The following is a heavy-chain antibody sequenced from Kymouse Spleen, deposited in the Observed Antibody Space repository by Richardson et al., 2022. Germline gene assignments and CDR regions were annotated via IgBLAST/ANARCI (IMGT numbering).Heavy chain of an antibody. CDR1: GFTFSNAW. V-gene: IGHV3-15*01. CDR3: TTEEYSSSSEAFDI. D-gene: IGHD6-6*01. J-gene: IGHJ3*02. CDR2: IKSKTDGGTT. Sequence: EVQLVESGGGLVKPGGSLRLSCAASGFTFSNAWMSWVRQAPGKGLEWVGRIKSKTDGGTTDYAAPVKGRFTISRDDSKNTLYLQMNSLKTEDTAVYYCTTEEYSSSSEAFDIWGQGTMVTVSS.